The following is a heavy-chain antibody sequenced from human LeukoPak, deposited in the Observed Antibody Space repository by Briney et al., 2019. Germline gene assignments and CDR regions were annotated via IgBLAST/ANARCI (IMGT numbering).Heavy chain of an antibody. J-gene: IGHJ3*02. CDR1: GYTFTNSY. Sequence: GASVKVSCKGSGYTFTNSYIHWVRQAPGQVLEWMGLINPDGGNTNYAQNFQGRVTLTRDTSTSTVYMELSSLRAEDTAVYYCARDSGAYDSFAFDMWGQGTMVTVSS. D-gene: IGHD5-12*01. CDR2: INPDGGNT. V-gene: IGHV1-46*01. CDR3: ARDSGAYDSFAFDM.